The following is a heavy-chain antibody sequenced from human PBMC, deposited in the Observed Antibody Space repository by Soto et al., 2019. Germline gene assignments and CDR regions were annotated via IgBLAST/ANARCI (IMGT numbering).Heavy chain of an antibody. D-gene: IGHD2-2*01. CDR3: ARHVPAAGYYYGMDV. Sequence: QVQLVQSGAEVKKPGSSVKVSCKASGGTFSSYAISWVRQALGQGLEWMGGIIPIFGTANYAQKFQGRVTITADESTSTAYMELSSLRSEDTAVYYCARHVPAAGYYYGMDVWRQGTTVTVSS. CDR1: GGTFSSYA. J-gene: IGHJ6*02. CDR2: IIPIFGTA. V-gene: IGHV1-69*12.